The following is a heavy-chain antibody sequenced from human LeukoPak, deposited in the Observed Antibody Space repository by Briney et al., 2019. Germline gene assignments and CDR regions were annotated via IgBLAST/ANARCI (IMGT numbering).Heavy chain of an antibody. CDR3: ARAQPGYSGYDFVY. Sequence: ASVKASCKASGYTFTSYGISWVRQAPGQGLEWMGWISAYNGNTNYAQKLQGRVTMTTDTSTSTAYMELRSLRSDDTVVYYCARAQPGYSGYDFVYWGQGTLVTVSS. D-gene: IGHD5-12*01. J-gene: IGHJ4*02. CDR2: ISAYNGNT. V-gene: IGHV1-18*01. CDR1: GYTFTSYG.